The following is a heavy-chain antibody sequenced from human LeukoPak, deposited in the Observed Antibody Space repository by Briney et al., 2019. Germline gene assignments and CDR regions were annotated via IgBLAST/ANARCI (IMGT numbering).Heavy chain of an antibody. CDR1: GFTFSSYW. CDR2: IKEDGSEK. CDR3: ARERYSYGLLMIDY. V-gene: IGHV3-7*01. D-gene: IGHD5-18*01. Sequence: GGSLRLSCAASGFTFSSYWMTWVRQAPERGLEWVANIKEDGSEKYYVDSVKGRFTISRDNAKNSLYLKMNSLRAEDTAVYYCARERYSYGLLMIDYWGQGTLVTVSS. J-gene: IGHJ4*02.